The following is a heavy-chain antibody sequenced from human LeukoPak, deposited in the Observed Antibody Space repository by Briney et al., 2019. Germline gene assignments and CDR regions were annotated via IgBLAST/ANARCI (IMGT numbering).Heavy chain of an antibody. CDR1: GFTFSSYW. J-gene: IGHJ4*02. CDR2: IKQDGSEK. Sequence: GGSLRLSCAASGFTFSSYWMSSVRQAPGKGLEWVANIKQDGSEKYYVDSVKGRFTISRDNAKNSLYLQMNSLRAEDTAVYYCARVLDFWSGRYYFDYWGQGTLATVSS. D-gene: IGHD3-3*01. V-gene: IGHV3-7*04. CDR3: ARVLDFWSGRYYFDY.